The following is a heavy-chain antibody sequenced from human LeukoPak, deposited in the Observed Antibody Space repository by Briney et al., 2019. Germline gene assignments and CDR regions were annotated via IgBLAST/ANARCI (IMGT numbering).Heavy chain of an antibody. D-gene: IGHD3-10*01. V-gene: IGHV4-61*01. CDR1: GGSVSSGNYY. J-gene: IGHJ5*02. Sequence: SETLSLTCTVSGGSVSSGNYYWTWIRQPPGKGLEWVGYIYYSGSTNYNPSLKSRVTISVDTSKNQFSLKLSSVTAADTAVYYCARYYYYGSGFLNWFDPWGQGTLVTVSS. CDR2: IYYSGST. CDR3: ARYYYYGSGFLNWFDP.